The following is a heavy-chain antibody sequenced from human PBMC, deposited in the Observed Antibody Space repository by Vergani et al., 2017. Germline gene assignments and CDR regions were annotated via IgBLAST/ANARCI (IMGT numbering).Heavy chain of an antibody. Sequence: QVQLVESGGGVVQPGRSLRLSCAASGFTFSSYGMHWVRQAPGKGLEWVAVIWYDGSNKYYADSVKGRFTISRDNSKNTLYLRMSSLRAGDTAVYYCARARFLGPQELVYWGQGTLVTVSS. J-gene: IGHJ4*02. D-gene: IGHD3-10*01. CDR3: ARARFLGPQELVY. CDR2: IWYDGSNK. CDR1: GFTFSSYG. V-gene: IGHV3-33*08.